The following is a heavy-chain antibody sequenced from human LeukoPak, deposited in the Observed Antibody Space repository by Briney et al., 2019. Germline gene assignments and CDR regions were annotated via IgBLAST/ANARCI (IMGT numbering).Heavy chain of an antibody. J-gene: IGHJ4*02. CDR2: FDPEDGET. Sequence: GASVKVSCKVSGYTLTELSMHWVRQAPGKGLEWMGGFDPEDGETIYAQKFQGRVTMTTDTSTSTAYMELRSLRSDDTAVYYCARDLLRYFEWLGYWGQGTLVTVSS. CDR3: ARDLLRYFEWLGY. D-gene: IGHD3-9*01. CDR1: GYTLTELS. V-gene: IGHV1-24*01.